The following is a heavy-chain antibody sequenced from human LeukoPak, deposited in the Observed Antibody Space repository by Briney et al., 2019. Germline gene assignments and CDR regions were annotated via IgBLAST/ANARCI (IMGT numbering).Heavy chain of an antibody. CDR2: ISSSATTI. CDR3: APHRDGSFPFDY. V-gene: IGHV3-48*02. Sequence: GGPLRLSCAVSGFTFSSYSMNWVRQAPGKGLEWVSYISSSATTIYYADAVKGRFTISRDNAKNLLYLQMNSLRDEDTAVFYCAPHRDGSFPFDYWGQGTLVTVSS. D-gene: IGHD1-26*01. CDR1: GFTFSSYS. J-gene: IGHJ4*02.